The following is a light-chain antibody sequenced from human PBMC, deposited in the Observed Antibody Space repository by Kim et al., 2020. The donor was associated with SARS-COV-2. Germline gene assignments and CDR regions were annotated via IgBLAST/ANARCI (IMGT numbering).Light chain of an antibody. V-gene: IGKV3-20*01. CDR1: QSVSYSH. CDR3: QQYDSSPYT. CDR2: GAS. Sequence: EIVLTQSPGTLSLSPGERATLSGRASQSVSYSHLAWYQQKPGQAPRLLIYGASSRVTGIPDRISGSGSGTDFTLTISRLEPEDFAVYYCQQYDSSPYTFGQGTKLEI. J-gene: IGKJ2*01.